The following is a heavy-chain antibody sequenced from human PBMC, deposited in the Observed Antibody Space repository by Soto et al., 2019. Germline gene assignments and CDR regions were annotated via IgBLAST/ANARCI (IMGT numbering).Heavy chain of an antibody. CDR2: IGGSSGST. Sequence: GGSLRLSCAASGFTFSNFAMSWVRQAPGKGLEWVSMIGGSSGSTYYADSVKGRFTISRDNSKNTLYLLMGSLRAEDTAVYYCAKNKGRQLIYYFDYWGPGTLVTGSS. CDR3: AKNKGRQLIYYFDY. D-gene: IGHD5-18*01. V-gene: IGHV3-23*01. J-gene: IGHJ4*02. CDR1: GFTFSNFA.